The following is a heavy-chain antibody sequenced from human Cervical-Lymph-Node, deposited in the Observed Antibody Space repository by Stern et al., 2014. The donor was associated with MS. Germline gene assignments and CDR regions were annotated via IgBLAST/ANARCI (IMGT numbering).Heavy chain of an antibody. V-gene: IGHV3-21*01. CDR3: ARGYSDFWKTELPFDP. CDR1: GFTFSSYS. Sequence: EVQLVESGGGLVKPGGSLRLSCAASGFTFSSYSMNWVRQAPGKGLEWVSSISSSSSYIYYADSVKGRFTISRDNAKNSLYLQMNSLRAEDTAVYYCARGYSDFWKTELPFDPWGQGTLVTVSS. CDR2: ISSSSSYI. D-gene: IGHD3-3*01. J-gene: IGHJ5*02.